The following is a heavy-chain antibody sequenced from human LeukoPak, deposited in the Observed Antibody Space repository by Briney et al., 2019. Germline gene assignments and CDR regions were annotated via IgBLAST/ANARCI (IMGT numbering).Heavy chain of an antibody. V-gene: IGHV3-30*09. Sequence: GGSLRLSCAASGFTFSSYAMHWVRQAPGKGLEWVAVISYDGSNKYHADSVKGRFAISRDNSKNTLYLQMNSLRAEDTAVYYCASRSITIFGVVTDYYYGMDVWGQGTTVTVSS. D-gene: IGHD3-3*01. J-gene: IGHJ6*02. CDR2: ISYDGSNK. CDR1: GFTFSSYA. CDR3: ASRSITIFGVVTDYYYGMDV.